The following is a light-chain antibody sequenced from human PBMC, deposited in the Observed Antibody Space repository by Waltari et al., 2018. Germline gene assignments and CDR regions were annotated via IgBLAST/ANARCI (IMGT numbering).Light chain of an antibody. Sequence: CGASQIVSRSVAWYQQKPGQAPKLLIYGASTRATGIPDRFTGSGSGTDFSLTISSLEPEDFAIYFCQHYVRLPATFGQGTKVEIK. V-gene: IGKV3-20*01. J-gene: IGKJ1*01. CDR1: QIVSRS. CDR3: QHYVRLPAT. CDR2: GAS.